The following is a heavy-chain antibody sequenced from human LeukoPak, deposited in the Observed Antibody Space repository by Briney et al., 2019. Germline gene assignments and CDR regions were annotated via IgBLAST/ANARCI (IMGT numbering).Heavy chain of an antibody. Sequence: GGSLRLSCAASGFTFSSCWMSWVRQAPGKGLEWVANIKQDGSEEYYVDSVKGRFTISRDNAKNSLYLQMNSLRAEDTAVYYCTRDHWRSFDYWGQGTLVTVSS. CDR2: IKQDGSEE. CDR1: GFTFSSCW. CDR3: TRDHWRSFDY. J-gene: IGHJ4*02. V-gene: IGHV3-7*01. D-gene: IGHD1-1*01.